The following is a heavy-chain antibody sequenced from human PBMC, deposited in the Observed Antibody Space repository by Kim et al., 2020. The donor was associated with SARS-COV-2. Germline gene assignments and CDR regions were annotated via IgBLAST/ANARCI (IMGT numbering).Heavy chain of an antibody. CDR1: GFTFSSYE. Sequence: GGSLRLSCAASGFTFSSYEMNWVRQAPGKGLEWVSYISSSGSTRYYADSVKGRFTISRDNAKNSLFLQMNSLRAEDTAVYYCARGDAFDMWGQGTMVTVPS. CDR3: ARGDAFDM. CDR2: ISSSGSTR. J-gene: IGHJ3*02. V-gene: IGHV3-48*03.